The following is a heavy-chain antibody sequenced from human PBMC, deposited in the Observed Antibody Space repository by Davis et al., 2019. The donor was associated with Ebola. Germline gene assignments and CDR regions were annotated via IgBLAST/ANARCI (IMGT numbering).Heavy chain of an antibody. CDR2: TYCRSKWYV. D-gene: IGHD3-22*01. J-gene: IGHJ4*02. CDR3: ARDPPYDQGYDY. CDR1: GDSVPSHTAA. V-gene: IGHV6-1*01. Sequence: SQTLSLTCAISGDSVPSHTAAWNWIRQSPSRGLEWLGRTYCRSKWYVDYAVSVKSRITINSDTSKNQFSLQLTSVTPEDTAVYYCARDPPYDQGYDYWGQGTLVTVSS.